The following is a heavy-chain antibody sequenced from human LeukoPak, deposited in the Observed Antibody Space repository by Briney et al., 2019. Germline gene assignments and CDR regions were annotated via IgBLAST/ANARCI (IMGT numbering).Heavy chain of an antibody. CDR1: GYTFTGYY. Sequence: GASVKVSCKASGYTFTGYYMHWVRQAPGQGLEWMGWISPNSGGTNYAQKFQGRVTMARDTSISTAYMELSRLRSDDTAVYYCARDVRIAAAGDYWGQGTLVTVSS. CDR2: ISPNSGGT. V-gene: IGHV1-2*02. CDR3: ARDVRIAAAGDY. J-gene: IGHJ4*02. D-gene: IGHD6-13*01.